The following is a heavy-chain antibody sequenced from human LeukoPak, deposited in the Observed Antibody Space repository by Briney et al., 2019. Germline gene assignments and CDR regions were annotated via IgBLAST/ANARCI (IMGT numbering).Heavy chain of an antibody. Sequence: SETLSLTCAVYGGSFSGYYWSWIRQPPGKGLEWIGEINHSGSTNYNPSLKSRVTISVDTSKNQFSLKLSSVTAADTAVYYCAREDGYFDYWGQGTLVTVSS. CDR1: GGSFSGYY. V-gene: IGHV4-34*01. J-gene: IGHJ4*02. D-gene: IGHD2-15*01. CDR2: INHSGST. CDR3: AREDGYFDY.